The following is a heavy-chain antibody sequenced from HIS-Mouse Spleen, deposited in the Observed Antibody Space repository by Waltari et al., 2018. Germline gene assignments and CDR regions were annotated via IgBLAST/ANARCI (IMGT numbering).Heavy chain of an antibody. CDR2: IYYSGST. Sequence: QLQLQESGPGLVKPSETLSLTCTVSGGSISSSSYYWGWIRQPPGKGLEWIGSIYYSGSTDYNPSLNGRVTISVDTSKNQFSLKLSSVTAADTAVYYCAREIPYSSSWYDWYFDLWGRGTLVTVSS. CDR3: AREIPYSSSWYDWYFDL. J-gene: IGHJ2*01. V-gene: IGHV4-39*07. CDR1: GGSISSSSYY. D-gene: IGHD6-13*01.